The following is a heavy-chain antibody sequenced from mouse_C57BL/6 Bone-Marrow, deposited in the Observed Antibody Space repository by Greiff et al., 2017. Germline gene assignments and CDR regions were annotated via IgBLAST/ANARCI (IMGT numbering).Heavy chain of an antibody. Sequence: VQLQQPGAELVTPGAPEQMSCKASGYTFTSYWITWVKQGPGLGLEWIGDIYPGSGSTNYNEKFKSKATLTVATSSSTASMQLRSLTSEDSAVYYCARLYDGYYLFAYWGQGTLVTVSA. CDR2: IYPGSGST. CDR1: GYTFTSYW. J-gene: IGHJ3*01. V-gene: IGHV1-55*01. D-gene: IGHD2-3*01. CDR3: ARLYDGYYLFAY.